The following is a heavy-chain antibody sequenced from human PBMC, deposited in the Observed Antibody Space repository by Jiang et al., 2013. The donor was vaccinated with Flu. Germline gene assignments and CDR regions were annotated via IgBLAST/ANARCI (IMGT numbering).Heavy chain of an antibody. CDR2: IIPILGIA. V-gene: IGHV1-69*04. J-gene: IGHJ4*02. CDR3: ARANTYYYDSSGYRDY. CDR1: GGTFSSYA. Sequence: GAEVKKPGSSVKVSCKASGGTFSSYAISWVRQAPGQGLEWMGRIIPILGIANYAQKFQGRVTITADESTSTAYMELSSLRSEDTAVYYCARANTYYYDSSGYRDYWGQGTLVTVSS. D-gene: IGHD3-22*01.